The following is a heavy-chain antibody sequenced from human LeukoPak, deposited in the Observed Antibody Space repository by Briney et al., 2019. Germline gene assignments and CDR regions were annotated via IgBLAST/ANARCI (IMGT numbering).Heavy chain of an antibody. Sequence: AGGSLRLSCAASGFTFYNYAMNWVRQSQGKGLEWVSTISGSGGSTYYADSVKGRFTISRDNSKNTMYLQMNSLRAEDTAVYYCAKESHCSGGTCYGGFDPWGQGTLVTVSS. D-gene: IGHD2-15*01. CDR1: GFTFYNYA. CDR3: AKESHCSGGTCYGGFDP. J-gene: IGHJ5*02. V-gene: IGHV3-23*01. CDR2: ISGSGGST.